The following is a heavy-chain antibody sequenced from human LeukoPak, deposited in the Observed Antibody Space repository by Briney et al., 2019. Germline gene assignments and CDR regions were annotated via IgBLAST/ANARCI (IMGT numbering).Heavy chain of an antibody. CDR3: ARGGGLLELRRDAFDI. Sequence: SVKVSCKASGYTFTSYGISWVRQAPGQGLEWMGGIIPIFGTANYAQKFQGRVTITTDESTSTAYMELSSLRSEDTAVYYCARGGGLLELRRDAFDIWGQGTMVTVSS. J-gene: IGHJ3*02. D-gene: IGHD1-7*01. CDR2: IIPIFGTA. V-gene: IGHV1-69*05. CDR1: GYTFTSYG.